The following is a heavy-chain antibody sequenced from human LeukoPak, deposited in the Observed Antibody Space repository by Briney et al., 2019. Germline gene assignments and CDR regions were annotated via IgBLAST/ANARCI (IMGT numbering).Heavy chain of an antibody. CDR2: IYYSGST. J-gene: IGHJ4*02. CDR1: GGSISSSSYY. Sequence: SETLSLTCTVSGGSISSSSYYWGWIRQPPGKGLEWIGSIYYSGSTYYNPSLKSRVTISVDTSKNQFSLKLSSVTAADTAVYYCARDRAYSSSWYDYWGQGTLVTVSS. D-gene: IGHD6-13*01. V-gene: IGHV4-39*07. CDR3: ARDRAYSSSWYDY.